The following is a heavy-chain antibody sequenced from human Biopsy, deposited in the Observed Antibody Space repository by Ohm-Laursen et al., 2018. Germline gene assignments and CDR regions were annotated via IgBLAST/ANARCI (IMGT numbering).Heavy chain of an antibody. V-gene: IGHV3-11*01. J-gene: IGHJ6*02. CDR3: ARDWGGDYGGNIDYYYFYGMDV. CDR1: GFMFSNYW. Sequence: SLRLSCAASGFMFSNYWMSWVRQAPGQGLEWLSYISRSGSIIDYADSVKGRFTISRDNAQNTLYLQMNSLRADDTAVYYCARDWGGDYGGNIDYYYFYGMDVWGQGTTVTVSS. D-gene: IGHD4-23*01. CDR2: ISRSGSII.